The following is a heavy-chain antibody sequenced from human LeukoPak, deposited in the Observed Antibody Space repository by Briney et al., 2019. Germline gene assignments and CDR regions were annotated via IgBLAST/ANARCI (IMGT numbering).Heavy chain of an antibody. CDR3: ARDVADDTTEYRSLGV. D-gene: IGHD4-17*01. J-gene: IGHJ4*02. Sequence: RASVKVSCKASGYTFTSYGISWVRQAPGQGLEWMGWISAYNGNTNYAQKLQGRVTMTTDTSTSTAYMELRSLRSDDTAVYYCARDVADDTTEYRSLGVWGQGTLVTVSS. CDR2: ISAYNGNT. V-gene: IGHV1-18*01. CDR1: GYTFTSYG.